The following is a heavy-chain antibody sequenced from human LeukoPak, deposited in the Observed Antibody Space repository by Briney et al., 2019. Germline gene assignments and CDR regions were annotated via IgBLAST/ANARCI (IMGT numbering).Heavy chain of an antibody. CDR2: IYYSGST. J-gene: IGHJ4*02. CDR1: GGSISSSSYY. D-gene: IGHD3-22*01. Sequence: PSETLSLTCAVSGGSISSSSYYWGWNRQPPGKGLEWIGSIYYSGSTYYNPSLKSRVTISVDTSKNQFSLKLSSVTAADTAVYYCARLDYYDSSFDYWGQGTLVTVSS. CDR3: ARLDYYDSSFDY. V-gene: IGHV4-39*01.